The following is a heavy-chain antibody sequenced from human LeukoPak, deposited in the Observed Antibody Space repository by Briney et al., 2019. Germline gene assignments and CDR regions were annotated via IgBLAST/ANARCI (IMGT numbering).Heavy chain of an antibody. V-gene: IGHV4-59*01. Sequence: PSETLSLTCTVSGGSINSYYWSWIRQPPGMGLEWIGYILYSGSTNHNPSLRSRVTISVDTSRNQFSLKLSSVTAADTAVYFCARASYYHYYMDVWGKGTTVTVSS. CDR2: ILYSGST. CDR1: GGSINSYY. CDR3: ARASYYHYYMDV. J-gene: IGHJ6*03.